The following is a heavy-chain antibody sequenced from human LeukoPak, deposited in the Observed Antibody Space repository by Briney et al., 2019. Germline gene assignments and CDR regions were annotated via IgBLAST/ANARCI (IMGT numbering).Heavy chain of an antibody. V-gene: IGHV1-2*02. J-gene: IGHJ4*02. D-gene: IGHD3-9*01. Sequence: ASVKVSFKASGYTFTGYYMHWVRQAPGQGLEWMGWINPNSGGTNYAQKFQGRVTMTRDTSISTAYMELSRLRSDDTAVYYCARDPLAYDILGTFDYWGQGTLVTVSS. CDR1: GYTFTGYY. CDR2: INPNSGGT. CDR3: ARDPLAYDILGTFDY.